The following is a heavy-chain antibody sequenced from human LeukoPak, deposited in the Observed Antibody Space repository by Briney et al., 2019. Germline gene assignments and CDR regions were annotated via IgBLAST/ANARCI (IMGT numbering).Heavy chain of an antibody. D-gene: IGHD2-2*01. Sequence: ASVKASCKASGYTFTSYYMHWVRQAPGQGLEWMGIINPSGGSTSYAQKFQGRVTITTDESTSTAYMELSSLRSEDTAVYYCARGPAYSPDAFDIWGQGTMVTVSS. J-gene: IGHJ3*02. CDR3: ARGPAYSPDAFDI. CDR1: GYTFTSYY. V-gene: IGHV1-46*01. CDR2: INPSGGST.